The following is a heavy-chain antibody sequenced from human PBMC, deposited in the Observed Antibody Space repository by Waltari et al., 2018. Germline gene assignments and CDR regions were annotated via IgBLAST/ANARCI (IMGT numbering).Heavy chain of an antibody. CDR1: GDFPSNDH. CDR2: FRNTGAT. CDR3: ARLPTKYYDSPGWGFFDR. V-gene: IGHV4-59*08. J-gene: IGHJ4*02. D-gene: IGHD3-22*01. Sequence: HVQLQESGPGLVKPSETLSLKCTVSGDFPSNDHWTWIRQAPGKGLEWIAYFRNTGATKCTPSLESRVTISTVTSKKQFSLRLTSVTAADTAVYYCARLPTKYYDSPGWGFFDRWSQAILVTVSS.